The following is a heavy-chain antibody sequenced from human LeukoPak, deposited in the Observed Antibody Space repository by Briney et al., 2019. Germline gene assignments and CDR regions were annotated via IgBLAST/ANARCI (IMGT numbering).Heavy chain of an antibody. CDR1: GFTFSDYA. J-gene: IGHJ3*02. CDR3: AKGVSGYYYADDAFDI. D-gene: IGHD3-22*01. Sequence: GGSLRLSCAASGFTFSDYAMSCVRQAPGEGLEWVSAISASGGRTYYADSAKGRFTISRDSSQNTHFLQMNSLRAEDTAIYYCAKGVSGYYYADDAFDIWGQGTMVTVSS. CDR2: ISASGGRT. V-gene: IGHV3-23*01.